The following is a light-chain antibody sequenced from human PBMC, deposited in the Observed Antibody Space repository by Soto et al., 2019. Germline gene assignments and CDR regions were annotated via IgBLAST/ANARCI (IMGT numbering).Light chain of an antibody. CDR3: SSLATSNPYV. Sequence: QPVLTQPASVSGSPGQSITISCTGTSSDVGGYNSVSWYQQHPGKVPKLLIYEVSNRPSGVSNRFSGSKSGNTASLTISGLQAEDEADYYCSSLATSNPYVFGSGTKLTVL. CDR1: SSDVGGYNS. J-gene: IGLJ1*01. V-gene: IGLV2-14*01. CDR2: EVS.